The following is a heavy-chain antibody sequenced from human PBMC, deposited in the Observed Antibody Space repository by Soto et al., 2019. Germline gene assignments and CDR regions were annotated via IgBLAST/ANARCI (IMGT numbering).Heavy chain of an antibody. D-gene: IGHD3-3*01. V-gene: IGHV3-43D*04. CDR2: SSWDGSNR. CDR1: CFTFDEYA. J-gene: IGHJ6*02. Sequence: GGSLRLSCAASCFTFDEYAMHWVRQAPGKGLEWVSLSSWDGSNRYYVDSVKGRFTIHRDNAKNSLYLQMNTLRAEDTAVYYCARDGARGAIFGVFIGSYYGMEVWGQGTTVTVSS. CDR3: ARDGARGAIFGVFIGSYYGMEV.